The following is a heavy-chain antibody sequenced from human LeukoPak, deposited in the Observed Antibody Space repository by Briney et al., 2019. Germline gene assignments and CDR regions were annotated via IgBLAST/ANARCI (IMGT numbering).Heavy chain of an antibody. CDR3: ARGFRRGYSYGYNFDY. V-gene: IGHV3-11*04. J-gene: IGHJ4*02. D-gene: IGHD5-18*01. CDR1: GFTFSDYY. Sequence: PGGSLSLSCAASGFTFSDYYMSWIRQAPGQGLERVSYISSSGSTIYYADSVKGRFTIFRDHAKNSLYLQMNSLRAEDTAVYYCARGFRRGYSYGYNFDYWGQGTPVTVSS. CDR2: ISSSGSTI.